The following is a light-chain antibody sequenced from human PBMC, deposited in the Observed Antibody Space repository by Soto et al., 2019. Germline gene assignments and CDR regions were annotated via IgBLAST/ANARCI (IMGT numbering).Light chain of an antibody. CDR2: GAS. J-gene: IGKJ5*01. CDR3: QQYGYSPA. V-gene: IGKV3-20*01. CDR1: QSVSNNY. Sequence: ENVLTQSPGTLSLSLGERASLSCRSSQSVSNNYLAWYQQKRGQGPRLLVYGASSRATGIPDRFSGGGSGTDFTLTINRLEPEDFAVYYCQQYGYSPAFGGGTRLEIK.